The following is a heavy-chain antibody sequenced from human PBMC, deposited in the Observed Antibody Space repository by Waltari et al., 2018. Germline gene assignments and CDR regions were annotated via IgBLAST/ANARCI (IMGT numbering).Heavy chain of an antibody. J-gene: IGHJ4*02. V-gene: IGHV1-2*06. D-gene: IGHD1-26*01. Sequence: QVQLVQSGAEVKKPGASVKVSCKASGYTFTGYYMPWVRKAPGQGLEWMGRINPNSGGTNYAQKFQGRVTMTRDTSISTAYMELSRLRSDDTAVYYCVKGSGGSRPYYFDSWGQGTLVTVSS. CDR3: VKGSGGSRPYYFDS. CDR1: GYTFTGYY. CDR2: INPNSGGT.